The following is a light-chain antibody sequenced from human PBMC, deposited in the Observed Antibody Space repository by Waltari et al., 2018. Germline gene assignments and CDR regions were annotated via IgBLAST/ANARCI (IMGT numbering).Light chain of an antibody. J-gene: IGLJ3*02. CDR3: QVWDDVTDSGV. V-gene: IGLV3-21*04. CDR1: NIGSNS. CDR2: YDS. Sequence: YVLTQPPSVSVDPGKTARLTCGGDNIGSNSVSWYQQKPGQAPGLVMFYDSDRPSGIPGRFSGSNTGNTATLTISWVEAGDEADYHCQVWDDVTDSGVFGGGTKLTVL.